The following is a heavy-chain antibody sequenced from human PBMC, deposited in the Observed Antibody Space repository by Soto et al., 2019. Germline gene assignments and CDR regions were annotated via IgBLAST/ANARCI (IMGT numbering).Heavy chain of an antibody. D-gene: IGHD3-10*01. Sequence: GGSLRLSCTASGFTFSMYWMHWVRQVPGKGPEWVSRISDDGSRADYADSVKGRFTISRDNAKNTLYLEMHVLRADDTAVYYCTRGPRPSSVGTGAFWGQGTPVTVYS. CDR1: GFTFSMYW. J-gene: IGHJ4*02. V-gene: IGHV3-74*01. CDR3: TRGPRPSSVGTGAF. CDR2: ISDDGSRA.